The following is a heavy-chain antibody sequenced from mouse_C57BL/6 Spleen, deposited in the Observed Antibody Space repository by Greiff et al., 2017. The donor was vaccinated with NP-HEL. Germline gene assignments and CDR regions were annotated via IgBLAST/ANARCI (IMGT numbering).Heavy chain of an antibody. Sequence: QVQLKQSGPELVKPGASVKISCKASGYAFSSSWMNWVKQRPGKGLEWIGRIYPGDGDTNYNGKFKGKATLTADKSSSTAYMQLSSLTSEDSAVYFCARSPIYYDYDDPLDYWGQGTSVTVSS. V-gene: IGHV1-82*01. CDR2: IYPGDGDT. CDR1: GYAFSSSW. J-gene: IGHJ4*01. D-gene: IGHD2-4*01. CDR3: ARSPIYYDYDDPLDY.